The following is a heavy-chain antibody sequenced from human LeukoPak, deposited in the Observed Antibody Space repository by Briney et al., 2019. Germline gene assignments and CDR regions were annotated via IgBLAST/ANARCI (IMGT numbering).Heavy chain of an antibody. V-gene: IGHV3-30*03. Sequence: GGSLRLSCAASGFTFSSYGMHWVRQAPGKGLEWVAVILNDGSKTYYADSVKGRFTISRDNTKNTLYLQVSSLRAEDTGIYYCARDQGYSYGHGFDYWGQGTLVTVSS. J-gene: IGHJ4*02. D-gene: IGHD5-18*01. CDR2: ILNDGSKT. CDR3: ARDQGYSYGHGFDY. CDR1: GFTFSSYG.